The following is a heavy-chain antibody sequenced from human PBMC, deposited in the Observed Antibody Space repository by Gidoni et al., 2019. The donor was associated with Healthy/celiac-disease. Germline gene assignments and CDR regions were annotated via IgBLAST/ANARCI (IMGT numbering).Heavy chain of an antibody. Sequence: QVQLVESGGGVVQPGRSLRLSCEAYGFTFSSYGMHWVRQAPGKGLEWVAVIWYDGSNKYYADSVKGRFTISRDNSKNTLYLQMNSLRAEDTAVYYCAMGADYGGNSALGYWGQGTLVTVSS. CDR1: GFTFSSYG. CDR3: AMGADYGGNSALGY. V-gene: IGHV3-33*01. D-gene: IGHD4-17*01. CDR2: IWYDGSNK. J-gene: IGHJ4*02.